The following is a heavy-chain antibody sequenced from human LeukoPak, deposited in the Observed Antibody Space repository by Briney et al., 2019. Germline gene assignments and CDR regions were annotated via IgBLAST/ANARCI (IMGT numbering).Heavy chain of an antibody. D-gene: IGHD6-13*01. CDR1: GFTFSSYG. V-gene: IGHV3-33*01. J-gene: IGHJ4*02. Sequence: PGGSLRLSCAASGFTFSSYGMHWVRQAPGKGLEWVAVIWYDGSNKYYADSVKGRFTISRDNSKNTLYLQMNSLRAEDTAVYYCARDIYAAGIAAAAYPDYWGQGTLVTVSS. CDR2: IWYDGSNK. CDR3: ARDIYAAGIAAAAYPDY.